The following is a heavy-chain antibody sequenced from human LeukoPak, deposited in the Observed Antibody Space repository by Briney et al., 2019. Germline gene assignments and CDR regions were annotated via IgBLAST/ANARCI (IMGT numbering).Heavy chain of an antibody. CDR2: ISGSGGTT. Sequence: PTGGSLRLSCAASGFTFSNYAVSWVRQAPGKGLEWVSAISGSGGTTYYVDSVTGRFTISRDNSKNTLWLQMNSLRAEDTAVYYCAKDLARYCSGGSCPREFDYWGQGTLVTVSS. CDR3: AKDLARYCSGGSCPREFDY. V-gene: IGHV3-23*01. CDR1: GFTFSNYA. D-gene: IGHD2-15*01. J-gene: IGHJ4*02.